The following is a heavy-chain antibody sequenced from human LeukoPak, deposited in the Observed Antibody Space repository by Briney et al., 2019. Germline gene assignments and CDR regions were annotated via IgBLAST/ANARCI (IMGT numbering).Heavy chain of an antibody. CDR2: ISGSGGST. CDR1: GFTFSSYA. D-gene: IGHD5-12*01. V-gene: IGHV3-23*01. J-gene: IGHJ6*02. CDR3: ARDSRVATNYYYYGMDV. Sequence: PGGSLRLSCAASGFTFSSYAMSWVRQAPGKGLEWVSAISGSGGSTYYADSVKGRFTISRDNSKNTLYLQMNSLRAEDTAVYYCARDSRVATNYYYYGMDVWGQGTTVTVSS.